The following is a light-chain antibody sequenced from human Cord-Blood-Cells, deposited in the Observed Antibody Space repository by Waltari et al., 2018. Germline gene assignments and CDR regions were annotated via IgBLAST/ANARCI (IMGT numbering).Light chain of an antibody. CDR1: QGISSA. Sequence: AIQLTQSPSSLSASVGDSFTITCRASQGISSALAWYQQKPGKAPKLLIYDASSLESGVPARFSGSGSGTDFTRTISSLQPEDFATYYGQQFKSYPYTFGQGTKLEIK. CDR3: QQFKSYPYT. V-gene: IGKV1-13*02. CDR2: DAS. J-gene: IGKJ2*01.